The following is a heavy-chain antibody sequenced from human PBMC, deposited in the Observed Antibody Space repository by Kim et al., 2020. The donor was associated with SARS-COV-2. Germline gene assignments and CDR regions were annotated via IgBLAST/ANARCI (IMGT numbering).Heavy chain of an antibody. J-gene: IGHJ4*02. CDR1: GYTFTNYK. CDR3: ARDTTKWSFDY. Sequence: ASVKVSCKASGYTFTNYKMHWVRQAPGQGLEWMGILTPIDGATTFAQKFQGRVTLTRETSTSTVYMELGSLGSGDTAVYYCARDTTKWSFDYWGQGTLVTVSS. CDR2: LTPIDGAT. V-gene: IGHV1-46*01. D-gene: IGHD1-26*01.